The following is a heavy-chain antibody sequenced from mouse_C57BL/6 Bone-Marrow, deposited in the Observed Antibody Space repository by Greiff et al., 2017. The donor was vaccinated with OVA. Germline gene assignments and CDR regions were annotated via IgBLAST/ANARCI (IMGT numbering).Heavy chain of an antibody. CDR3: VSPITGAY. Sequence: EVKVVESGGDLVKPGGSLKLSCAASGFTFSSYGMSWVRQTPDKRLEWVATISSGGSYTYYPDSVKGRFTISRDNAKNTLYLQMSSLKSEDTAMYYCVSPITGAYWGQGTLVTVSA. CDR2: ISSGGSYT. D-gene: IGHD1-1*01. J-gene: IGHJ3*01. V-gene: IGHV5-6*01. CDR1: GFTFSSYG.